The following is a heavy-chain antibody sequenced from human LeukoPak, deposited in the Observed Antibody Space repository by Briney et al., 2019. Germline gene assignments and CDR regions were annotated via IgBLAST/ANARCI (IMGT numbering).Heavy chain of an antibody. J-gene: IGHJ3*02. D-gene: IGHD3-22*01. CDR3: ARGYYEAFDI. Sequence: GGSLRLSCAASGFSLSTYSMNWVRQAPGKGLEWVSFISSSSSYIYYADSVKGRFTISRDNAKNSLYLQMNSLRAEDTAVYYCARGYYEAFDIWGQGTMVTVSS. V-gene: IGHV3-21*01. CDR2: ISSSSSYI. CDR1: GFSLSTYS.